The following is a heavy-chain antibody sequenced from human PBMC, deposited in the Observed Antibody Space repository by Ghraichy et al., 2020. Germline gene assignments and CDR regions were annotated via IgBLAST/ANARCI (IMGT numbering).Heavy chain of an antibody. D-gene: IGHD3-16*01. Sequence: GGSLRLSCVASGFTFSNYGMHWVRQAPGKGLEWVALIRYDGSNKYYAESVKGRFTISRDNSKNTLYLQMNSLRAEDTAVYYCAKDASDDYWGQGTLVTVSS. CDR1: GFTFSNYG. CDR2: IRYDGSNK. CDR3: AKDASDDY. J-gene: IGHJ4*02. V-gene: IGHV3-30*02.